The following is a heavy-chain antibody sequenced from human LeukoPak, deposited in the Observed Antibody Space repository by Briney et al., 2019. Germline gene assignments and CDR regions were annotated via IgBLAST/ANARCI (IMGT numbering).Heavy chain of an antibody. V-gene: IGHV3-48*01. D-gene: IGHD6-13*01. CDR1: GLSFSNYN. CDR2: ITLSRSTI. Sequence: GGSLRLSCAASGLSFSNYNMNWVRQAPGKGLEWVSYITLSRSTIYYADSVKGRFTISRDNAKNSLYLQMNSLRADDTALYYCARETPYSSSWTDFDFWGQGTLVTVSS. J-gene: IGHJ4*02. CDR3: ARETPYSSSWTDFDF.